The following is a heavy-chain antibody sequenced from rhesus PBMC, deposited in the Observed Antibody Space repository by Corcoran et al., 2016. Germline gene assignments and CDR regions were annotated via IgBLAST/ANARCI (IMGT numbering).Heavy chain of an antibody. J-gene: IGHJ4*01. CDR2: IAGSSFIK. Sequence: QVHLQESGPGLVKPSETLSLTCAVPGDSVTRGYWWCWIRQTPGKGLGWIGKIAGSSFIKNYNPALKSRITFSEGTTKNQFFLNLSSVTAADAAVYYCGRHAPANWGQGVLVTVSS. CDR1: GDSVTRGYW. V-gene: IGHV4-65*02. CDR3: GRHAPAN.